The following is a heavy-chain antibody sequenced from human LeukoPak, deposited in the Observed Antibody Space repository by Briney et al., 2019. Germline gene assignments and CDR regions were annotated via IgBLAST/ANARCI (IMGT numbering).Heavy chain of an antibody. CDR3: ATNAGPSALDAIDI. CDR2: ISYRGTT. CDR1: GDSINRHY. V-gene: IGHV4-59*08. J-gene: IGHJ3*02. D-gene: IGHD2-8*01. Sequence: SETLSLTCTVSGDSINRHYWSWIRQTPGKGREWIGYISYRGTTNYNPSLRRRATISIDTSNNQFSLRLSSVTAADTPVYYCATNAGPSALDAIDIWGQGTIVTVST.